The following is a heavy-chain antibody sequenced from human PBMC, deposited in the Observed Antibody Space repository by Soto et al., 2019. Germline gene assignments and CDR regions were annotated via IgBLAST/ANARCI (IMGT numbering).Heavy chain of an antibody. Sequence: PVGSLRLSCAASGFTFRDFQMSWIRQAPGKGLEWISYISESGNVIYYADSVKGRFTISRDDAKKSLYMQMNSLRAEDTAMYYCVTEKDVLTGYLDYWGQGTQVTVSS. CDR3: VTEKDVLTGYLDY. CDR1: GFTFRDFQ. D-gene: IGHD3-9*01. CDR2: ISESGNVI. V-gene: IGHV3-11*01. J-gene: IGHJ4*02.